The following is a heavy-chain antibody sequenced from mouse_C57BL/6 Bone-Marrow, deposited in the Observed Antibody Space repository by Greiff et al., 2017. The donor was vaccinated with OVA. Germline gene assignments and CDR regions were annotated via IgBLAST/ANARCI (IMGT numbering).Heavy chain of an antibody. CDR3: EPFYSNPYYAMDY. J-gene: IGHJ4*01. CDR1: GYAFSSSW. V-gene: IGHV1-82*01. Sequence: VKVVESGPELVKPGASVKISCKASGYAFSSSWMNWVKQRPGKGLEWIGRIYPGDGDTNYNGKFKGKATLTADKSSSTAYMQLSSLTSEDSAVYVGEPFYSNPYYAMDYWGQGTSVTVSA. D-gene: IGHD2-5*01. CDR2: IYPGDGDT.